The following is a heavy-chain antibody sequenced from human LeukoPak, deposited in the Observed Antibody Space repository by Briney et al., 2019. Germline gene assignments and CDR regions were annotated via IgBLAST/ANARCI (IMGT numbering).Heavy chain of an antibody. D-gene: IGHD3-22*01. CDR2: TYYRSKWYN. J-gene: IGHJ4*02. CDR1: GDSVSSNNAA. V-gene: IGHV6-1*01. Sequence: SQTLSLTCAISGDSVSSNNAAWNWIRQSPSRGLEWLGRTYYRSKWYNNYAVSVKSRIIINPDTSKNQFSLQLNSVTPEDTAVYYCVGASYDSSGYFNFDYWGQGTLVTVSS. CDR3: VGASYDSSGYFNFDY.